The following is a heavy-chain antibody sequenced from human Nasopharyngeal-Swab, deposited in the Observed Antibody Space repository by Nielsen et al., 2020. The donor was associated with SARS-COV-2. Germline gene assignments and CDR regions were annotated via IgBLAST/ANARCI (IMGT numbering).Heavy chain of an antibody. J-gene: IGHJ5*02. CDR3: ARYPKIRYDFWSVNGFDP. V-gene: IGHV5-10-1*01. CDR2: IDPSDSYT. CDR1: GYSFTSYW. D-gene: IGHD3-3*01. Sequence: GESLKISCKGSGYSFTSYWISWVRQMPGKGLEWMGRIDPSDSYTNYSPSFQGHVTISADKSISTAYLQWSSLKASDTAMYYCARYPKIRYDFWSVNGFDPWGQGTLVTVSS.